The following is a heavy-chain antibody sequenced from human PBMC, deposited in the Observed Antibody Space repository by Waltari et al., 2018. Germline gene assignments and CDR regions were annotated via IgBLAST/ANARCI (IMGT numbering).Heavy chain of an antibody. CDR2: IYHSGRT. D-gene: IGHD3-22*01. CDR1: GYSISSGYY. CDR3: ASPRPYYYDSSGYSPYYFDY. V-gene: IGHV4-38-2*01. J-gene: IGHJ4*02. Sequence: QVQLQESGPGLVKPSETLSLTCAVSGYSISSGYYWGWIRQPPGQGREWIGSIYHSGRTYYNPSLKSRVTISVDTSKNQFSLKLSSVTAADTAVYYCASPRPYYYDSSGYSPYYFDYWGQGTLVTVSS.